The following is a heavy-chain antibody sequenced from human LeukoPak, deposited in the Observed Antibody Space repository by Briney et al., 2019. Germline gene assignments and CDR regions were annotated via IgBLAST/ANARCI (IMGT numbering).Heavy chain of an antibody. D-gene: IGHD5-24*01. CDR1: GYPLRNNNYL. V-gene: IGHV4-39*01. Sequence: SEPLSLTCSLSGYPLRNNNYLWLWILQPPGMGLVCIGRISVNGITYYNPLRTSRAVVSVDTSKNQFSLNLNSVTAAGTAVYYCARRNGHTWDVGNWFDPWGQGTLVTVSS. CDR3: ARRNGHTWDVGNWFDP. J-gene: IGHJ5*02. CDR2: ISVNGIT.